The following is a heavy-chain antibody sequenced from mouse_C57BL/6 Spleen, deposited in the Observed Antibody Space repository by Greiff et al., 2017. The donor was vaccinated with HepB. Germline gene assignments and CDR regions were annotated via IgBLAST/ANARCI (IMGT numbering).Heavy chain of an antibody. V-gene: IGHV5-9*01. D-gene: IGHD2-1*01. CDR2: ICAGGGNT. J-gene: IGHJ2*01. CDR3: ARQVSLQYCVDY. CDR1: GFTFSSYT. Sequence: EVLLVESGGGLVKPGGSLKLSCAASGFTFSSYTMSWVRQTPGKRLEWVAPICAGGGNTYYPDSVKGRATMSRDNAKNTLYLQLSSLRSEDTALYYCARQVSLQYCVDYWGQGTTVTVSS.